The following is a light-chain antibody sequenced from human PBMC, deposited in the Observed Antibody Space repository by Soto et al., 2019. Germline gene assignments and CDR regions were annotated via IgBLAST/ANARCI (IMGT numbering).Light chain of an antibody. CDR1: QSVSSY. J-gene: IGKJ4*01. CDR2: DAS. V-gene: IGKV3-11*01. CDR3: QQLLT. Sequence: EIVLTQSPATLSLSPGERATLSCRASQSVSSYLAWYQQKPGQAPRLLIYDASNRATGIPARFSSSGSGTDFTLTISSLEPEDFAVYYCQQLLTFGGGTKVDIK.